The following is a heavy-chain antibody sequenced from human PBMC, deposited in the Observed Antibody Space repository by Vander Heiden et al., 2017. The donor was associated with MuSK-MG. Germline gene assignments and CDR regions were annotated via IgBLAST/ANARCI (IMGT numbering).Heavy chain of an antibody. V-gene: IGHV1-18*01. D-gene: IGHD2-15*01. CDR2: ISAYNGNT. CDR3: ARVPRRLLLRRHYMDV. J-gene: IGHJ6*03. CDR1: GYTFTSYG. Sequence: AQLVQSGAEVKKPVASVKVSSTASGYTFTSYGISWVRQAPGQGLEWMGWISAYNGNTNYAQKLQGRVTMTTDTSTSTAYMELRSLRSDDTAVYYCARVPRRLLLRRHYMDVWGKGTTVTVSS.